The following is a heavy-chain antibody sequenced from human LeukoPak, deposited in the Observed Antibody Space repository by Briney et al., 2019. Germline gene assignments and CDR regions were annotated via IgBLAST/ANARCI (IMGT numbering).Heavy chain of an antibody. CDR1: GFTFDDYA. Sequence: GSLRLSCAASGFTFDDYAMHWVRQAPGKGLEWVSLISGDGGSTYYADSVKGRFTISRDNRKNSLYLQMNSLRTEDTALYYCAKDRGYEVVFDPWGQGTLVAVSS. J-gene: IGHJ5*02. D-gene: IGHD5-12*01. CDR3: AKDRGYEVVFDP. CDR2: ISGDGGST. V-gene: IGHV3-43*02.